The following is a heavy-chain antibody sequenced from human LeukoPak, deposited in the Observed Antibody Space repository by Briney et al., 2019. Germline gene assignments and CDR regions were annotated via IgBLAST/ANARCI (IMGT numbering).Heavy chain of an antibody. CDR1: GYTFTSYD. CDR2: MNPNSGNT. Sequence: ASVKVSCKASGYTFTSYDINWVRQATGQGLEWMGWMNPNSGNTGYAQKFQDRVTMTRDTSISTAYMELSRLRSDDTAVYYCASVAGTWGNDYWGQGTLVTVSS. CDR3: ASVAGTWGNDY. D-gene: IGHD6-19*01. V-gene: IGHV1-8*01. J-gene: IGHJ4*02.